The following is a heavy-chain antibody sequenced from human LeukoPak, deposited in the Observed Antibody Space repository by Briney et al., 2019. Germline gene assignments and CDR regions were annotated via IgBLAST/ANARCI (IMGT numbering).Heavy chain of an antibody. CDR3: ARKARSWNYIDY. V-gene: IGHV3-30-3*01. Sequence: PGGSLRLSCAGYGFTFSHAWMNWVRQAPGKGLEWVAVISYDGSNKYYADSVKGRFTISRDNSKNTLYLQMNSLRAEDTAVYYCARKARSWNYIDYWGQGTLVTVSS. CDR2: ISYDGSNK. J-gene: IGHJ4*02. D-gene: IGHD1-26*01. CDR1: GFTFSHAW.